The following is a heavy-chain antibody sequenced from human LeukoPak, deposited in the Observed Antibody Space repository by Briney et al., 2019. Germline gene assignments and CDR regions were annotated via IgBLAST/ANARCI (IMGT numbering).Heavy chain of an antibody. CDR3: TRPALGYCSSTSCPGWVDV. CDR1: GFTFSGSA. D-gene: IGHD2-2*01. V-gene: IGHV3-73*01. Sequence: GGSLKLSCAASGFTFSGSAMHWVRQASGKGLEWVGRIRSKANSYATAYAALVKGRLTISRDDSKNTAYLQMNSLKTEDTAVYYCTRPALGYCSSTSCPGWVDVWGKGTTVTVSS. CDR2: IRSKANSYAT. J-gene: IGHJ6*04.